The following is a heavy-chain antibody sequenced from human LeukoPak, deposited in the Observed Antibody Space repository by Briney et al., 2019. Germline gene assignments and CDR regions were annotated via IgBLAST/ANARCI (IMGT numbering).Heavy chain of an antibody. CDR1: GFTFSTYW. CDR2: INGDGSST. Sequence: GGSLRLSCAASGFTFSTYWMHWVRHAPGKGLVWVSRINGDGSSTSYADSVKGRFTISRDNAKNTLYLQMNSLRAEDTAVYYCARGPHSIAAAVDYWGQGTLVTVSS. D-gene: IGHD6-13*01. CDR3: ARGPHSIAAAVDY. V-gene: IGHV3-74*01. J-gene: IGHJ4*02.